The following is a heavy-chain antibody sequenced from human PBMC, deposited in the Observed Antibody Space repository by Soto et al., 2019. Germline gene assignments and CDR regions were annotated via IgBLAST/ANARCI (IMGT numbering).Heavy chain of an antibody. J-gene: IGHJ6*02. Sequence: PGGSLRLSCAASGFTFSSYAMHWVRQAPGKGLEWVAVISYDGSNKYYADSVKGRFTISRDNSKNTLYLQMNSLRAEDAAVYYCARDRGPPRGYCGGSCYFYYYYGMDVWGQGTTVTVSS. V-gene: IGHV3-30-3*01. CDR2: ISYDGSNK. CDR1: GFTFSSYA. CDR3: ARDRGPPRGYCGGSCYFYYYYGMDV. D-gene: IGHD2-15*01.